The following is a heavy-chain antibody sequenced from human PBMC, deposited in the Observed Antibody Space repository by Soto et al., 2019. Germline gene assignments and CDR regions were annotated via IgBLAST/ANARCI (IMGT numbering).Heavy chain of an antibody. Sequence: QVQLQESGPGLVKPSETLSLTCTVSGGSISSYYWSWIRQPPGKGLEWIGYIYYSGSTNYNPSLKSRVNIPVDTSKNQFSLKLCSVTAADTAVYYCAGYPTMTSYIFCDYWGKGTLVTVAS. CDR1: GGSISSYY. V-gene: IGHV4-59*08. CDR2: IYYSGST. D-gene: IGHD5-12*01. J-gene: IGHJ4*02. CDR3: AGYPTMTSYIFCDY.